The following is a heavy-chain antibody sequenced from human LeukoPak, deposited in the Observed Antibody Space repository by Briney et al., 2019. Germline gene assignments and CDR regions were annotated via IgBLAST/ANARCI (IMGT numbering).Heavy chain of an antibody. CDR1: GGSISSSSYY. CDR3: ARSRIAAAGTGLSGY. CDR2: IYYSGST. Sequence: SETLSLTCTVSGGSISSSSYYWGWIRQPPGKGLEWIGSIYYSGSTYYNPSLKSRVTVSVDTSKNQFSLKLSSVTAADTAVYYCARSRIAAAGTGLSGYWGQGTLVTVSS. J-gene: IGHJ4*02. V-gene: IGHV4-39*07. D-gene: IGHD6-13*01.